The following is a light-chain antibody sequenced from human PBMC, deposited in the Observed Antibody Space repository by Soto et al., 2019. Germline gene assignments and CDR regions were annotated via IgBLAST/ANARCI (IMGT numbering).Light chain of an antibody. V-gene: IGLV2-23*01. Sequence: QSALTQPAYVSGSPGQSITISCTGTSSDVVRYNLVSWYQQNPGKDPKLLIYEGSKRPSGVSNHLSGSKSGNTASLTIYGLQAEDKGDYYCCSNAGSSTVVFGVGTKHTVL. CDR3: CSNAGSSTVV. J-gene: IGLJ2*01. CDR1: SSDVVRYNL. CDR2: EGS.